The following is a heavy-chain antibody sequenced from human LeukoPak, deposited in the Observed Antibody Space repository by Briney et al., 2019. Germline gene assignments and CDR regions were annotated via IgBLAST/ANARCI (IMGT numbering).Heavy chain of an antibody. V-gene: IGHV3-74*01. CDR2: INNDGSSA. CDR3: ARVEGTGWWHYFDY. CDR1: GFTFNNYW. Sequence: GGSLRLSCAASGFTFNNYWIHWVRQVPGKGLVWVSRINNDGSSASYVDSVKGRFTISTDASKNTLYVQMNSLRAEDTAVYYCARVEGTGWWHYFDYWGQGTLVTVSS. J-gene: IGHJ4*02. D-gene: IGHD6-19*01.